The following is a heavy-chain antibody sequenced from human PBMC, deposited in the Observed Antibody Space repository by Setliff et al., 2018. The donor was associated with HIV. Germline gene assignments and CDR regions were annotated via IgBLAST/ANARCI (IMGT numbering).Heavy chain of an antibody. CDR2: INHSGST. CDR1: GGSFSAYY. Sequence: SETLSLTCAVFGGSFSAYYWNWIRQTPGKGLEWIGEINHSGSTNYNPSLKSRVTISVDTSKKQFSLNLRSVTAADTAVYYCARGLTARRVGNFDYWGRGTLVTVSS. D-gene: IGHD6-6*01. V-gene: IGHV4-34*01. CDR3: ARGLTARRVGNFDY. J-gene: IGHJ4*02.